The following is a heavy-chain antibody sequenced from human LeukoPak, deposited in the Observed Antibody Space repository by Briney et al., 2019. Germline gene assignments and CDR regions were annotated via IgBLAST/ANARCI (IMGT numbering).Heavy chain of an antibody. CDR1: GFTFNNHG. J-gene: IGHJ3*02. V-gene: IGHV3-23*01. D-gene: IGHD4-23*01. CDR3: ARDRSTSVVTPFTDAFDI. Sequence: GGSLRLSCEASGFTFNNHGLSWVRQAPGKGLEWVSSISVSGAGTVYADSVKGRFSISRDNAKNSLYLQMNSLRAEDTAVYYCARDRSTSVVTPFTDAFDIWGQGTMVTVSS. CDR2: ISVSGAGT.